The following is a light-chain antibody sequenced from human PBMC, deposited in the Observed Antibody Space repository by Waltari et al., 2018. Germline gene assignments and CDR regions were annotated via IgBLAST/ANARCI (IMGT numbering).Light chain of an antibody. CDR1: TIASRN. CDR3: QVWDGSSDHWV. V-gene: IGLV3-21*02. CDR2: DDS. Sequence: SYALTQPPSVSVAPGQTARITCGGDTIASRNVQWYQQMPGQATVFVVYDDSDRPSGIPERFSGSNSGNTATLTISRVEAGDEADYYCQVWDGSSDHWVFGGGTKLTV. J-gene: IGLJ3*02.